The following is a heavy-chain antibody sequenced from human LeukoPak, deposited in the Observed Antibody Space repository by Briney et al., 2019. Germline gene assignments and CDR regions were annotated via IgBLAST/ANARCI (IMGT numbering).Heavy chain of an antibody. V-gene: IGHV4-61*02. CDR2: ISSSGTT. J-gene: IGHJ6*03. Sequence: PSETLSLTCSLSGASFISCHYSGSWIRQPAGKGLEWIGLISSSGTTSYNPSLKTRVTISVYTSNYIFSLKLRSVTPADSAVYYSAGAAGQMIRGLITPPVDQSYSRDVWGKGTTVTVSS. CDR3: AGAAGQMIRGLITPPVDQSYSRDV. CDR1: GASFISCHYS. D-gene: IGHD3-10*01.